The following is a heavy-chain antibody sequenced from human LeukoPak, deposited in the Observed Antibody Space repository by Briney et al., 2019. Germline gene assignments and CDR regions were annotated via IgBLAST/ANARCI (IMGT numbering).Heavy chain of an antibody. D-gene: IGHD6-19*01. CDR3: AKYISGWYYFDY. CDR2: ITGSGTST. CDR1: GFTFSYA. V-gene: IGHV3-23*01. Sequence: PGGSLGLSCAASGFTFSYAMSWVRQAPGKGLEWVSAITGSGTSTYYADSVKGRFTISRDNSKNTLYLQMNSLRAEDTAVYYCAKYISGWYYFDYWGQGTLVTVSS. J-gene: IGHJ4*02.